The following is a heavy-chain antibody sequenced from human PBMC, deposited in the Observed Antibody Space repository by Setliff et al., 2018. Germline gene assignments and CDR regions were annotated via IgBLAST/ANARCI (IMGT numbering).Heavy chain of an antibody. J-gene: IGHJ4*02. CDR1: GVSLSASGVG. CDR3: AHRQLGSAAAGASFDF. Sequence: SGPTLVNPTETLTLTCSLSGVSLSASGVGVGWIRQPPGKALEWLALMFWNGGERYNPSLSSRLSIAKDTSRNEVVPTLINLDPLDTATYYCAHRQLGSAAAGASFDFWGRGTLVTVPQ. D-gene: IGHD6-13*01. V-gene: IGHV2-5*01. CDR2: MFWNGGE.